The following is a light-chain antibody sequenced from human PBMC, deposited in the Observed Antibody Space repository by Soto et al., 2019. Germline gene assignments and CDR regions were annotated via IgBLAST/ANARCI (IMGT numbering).Light chain of an antibody. CDR3: QSSDSSLNV. J-gene: IGLJ1*01. CDR2: GNS. CDR1: SSNIGAGYD. Sequence: QPVLTQPPSVSGAPGQRVTISCTGSSSNIGAGYDVYWYQQLPGTAPKLLIYGNSNRPSGVPDRFSGSKSGTSASLAITGLQAEDEADYYCQSSDSSLNVFGTGTKVTVL. V-gene: IGLV1-40*01.